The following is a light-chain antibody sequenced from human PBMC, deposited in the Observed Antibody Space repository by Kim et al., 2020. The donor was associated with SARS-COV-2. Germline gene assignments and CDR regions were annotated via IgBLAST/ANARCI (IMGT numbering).Light chain of an antibody. CDR2: DVN. V-gene: IGLV2-11*01. CDR3: CSNPAR. CDR1: SVKNNY. Sequence: QSVLTQPRSVSGTPGQSVTISCTGTSVKNNYVSWYQQHPRKAPKLMTSDVNKRPSGVPDRFSGSKSGNTASLTVSGLQDEDEAEYYCCSNPARFGGGTQLTVL. J-gene: IGLJ2*01.